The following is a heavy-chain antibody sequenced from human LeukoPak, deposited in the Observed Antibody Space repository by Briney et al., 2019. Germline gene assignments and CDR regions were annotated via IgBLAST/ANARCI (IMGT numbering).Heavy chain of an antibody. CDR2: TIPVYGTT. J-gene: IGHJ4*02. V-gene: IGHV1-69*01. CDR3: ARGGSGGLDVLASYYFDY. Sequence: SVKVSCKASGGTFSSNAISWVRQAPGQGLEWMGGTIPVYGTTNYAQKFQGRVTITADESTGTVYMELNTLRSEDTAVYYCARGGSGGLDVLASYYFDYWGQGTLVTVSS. D-gene: IGHD3-10*01. CDR1: GGTFSSNA.